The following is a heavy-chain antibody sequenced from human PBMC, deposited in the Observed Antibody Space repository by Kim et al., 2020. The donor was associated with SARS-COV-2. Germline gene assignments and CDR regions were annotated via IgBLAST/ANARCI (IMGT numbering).Heavy chain of an antibody. V-gene: IGHV3-23*01. Sequence: GGSLRLSCAASGFTFNNYAMSWVRQAPGKGLDWVSGISNSDAKTYYADSVKGRFTISRDNSKNTFYLQMSSLRADDTAIYYCAKAKNTGSYYGRGRYFDYWGQGILVTVSS. D-gene: IGHD1-26*01. CDR1: GFTFNNYA. CDR2: ISNSDAKT. CDR3: AKAKNTGSYYGRGRYFDY. J-gene: IGHJ4*02.